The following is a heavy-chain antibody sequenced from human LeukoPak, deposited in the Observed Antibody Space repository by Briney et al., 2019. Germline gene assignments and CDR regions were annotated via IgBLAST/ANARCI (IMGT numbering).Heavy chain of an antibody. Sequence: SETLSLTCAVSGYSISSGYYWGWIRQPPGKGLEWIGSIYHSGSAYYNPSLKSRVTISVDTSKNQFSLKLSSVTAADTAVYYCARQGGAYYYDSSGYCDYWGQGTLVTVSS. V-gene: IGHV4-38-2*01. J-gene: IGHJ4*02. CDR3: ARQGGAYYYDSSGYCDY. D-gene: IGHD3-22*01. CDR2: IYHSGSA. CDR1: GYSISSGYY.